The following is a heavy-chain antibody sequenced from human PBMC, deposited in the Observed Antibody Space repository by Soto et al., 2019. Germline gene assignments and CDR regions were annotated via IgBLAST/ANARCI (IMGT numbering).Heavy chain of an antibody. Sequence: LVNVLSRSSVDPFTRYYMHWVRQAPGQGLEWMGWINPNSGGKNYAQKFQGRVTMTRDTSISTAYMELRRLRSDDTAVYYCARDLYYDSSGYYWSWGQGTVATVSS. CDR2: INPNSGGK. D-gene: IGHD3-22*01. V-gene: IGHV1-2*02. J-gene: IGHJ4*02. CDR3: ARDLYYDSSGYYWS. CDR1: VDPFTRYY.